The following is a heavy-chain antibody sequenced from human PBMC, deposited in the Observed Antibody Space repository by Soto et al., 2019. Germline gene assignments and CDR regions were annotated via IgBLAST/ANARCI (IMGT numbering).Heavy chain of an antibody. CDR2: INPSGGST. V-gene: IGHV1-46*01. CDR3: ARNERALDAFDI. Sequence: ASVKVSCKASGYTFTSYYMHWVRQAPGQGLEWMGIINPSGGSTSYAQKFQGRVTMARDTPTSTVYMELSSLRSEDTAVYYCARNERALDAFDIWGQGTMVTVSS. J-gene: IGHJ3*02. CDR1: GYTFTSYY.